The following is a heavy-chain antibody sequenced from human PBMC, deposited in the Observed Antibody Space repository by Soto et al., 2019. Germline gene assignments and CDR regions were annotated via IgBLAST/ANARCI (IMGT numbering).Heavy chain of an antibody. CDR3: ETSGWGGYPHFFDY. CDR2: IYSGGDT. Sequence: GVSLRLSCAASGITVSSSYMTWVRQAPGRGLEWVSVIYSGGDTYYAASVKGRFAISRDKSKNTLYLQMNSLRAEDTAVYYCETSGWGGYPHFFDYWGQGSLVTVSS. V-gene: IGHV3-66*01. J-gene: IGHJ4*02. CDR1: GITVSSSY. D-gene: IGHD5-12*01.